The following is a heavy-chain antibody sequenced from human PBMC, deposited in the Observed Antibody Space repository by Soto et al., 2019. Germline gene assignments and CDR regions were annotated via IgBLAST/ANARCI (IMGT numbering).Heavy chain of an antibody. J-gene: IGHJ4*02. D-gene: IGHD6-19*01. CDR1: GYSFTSYW. V-gene: IGHV5-51*01. Sequence: PVESLKISCKGSGYSFTSYWICCVLQMPGKGLEWMGIIYPGDSDTRYSPSFQGQVTISADKSISTAYLQWSSLKASDTAMYYCARRGAVAGDFDYWGQGTLVTVSS. CDR3: ARRGAVAGDFDY. CDR2: IYPGDSDT.